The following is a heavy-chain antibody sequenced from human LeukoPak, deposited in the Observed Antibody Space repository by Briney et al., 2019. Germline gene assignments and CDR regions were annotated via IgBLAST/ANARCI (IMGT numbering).Heavy chain of an antibody. Sequence: ASVKVSCKASGGTFSSYAISWVRQAPGQGLEWMGWISAYNGNTNYAQKLQGRVTMTTDTSTSTAYMELRSLRSDDTAVYYCARDVDIVATMGSYYYYMDVWGKGTTVTVSS. J-gene: IGHJ6*03. D-gene: IGHD5-12*01. CDR3: ARDVDIVATMGSYYYYMDV. CDR1: GGTFSSYA. CDR2: ISAYNGNT. V-gene: IGHV1-18*01.